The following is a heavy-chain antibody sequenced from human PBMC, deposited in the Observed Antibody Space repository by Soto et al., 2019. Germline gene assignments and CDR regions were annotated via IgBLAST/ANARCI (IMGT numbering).Heavy chain of an antibody. Sequence: EVRLVESGRGLVQPGGSLRLSCEASGFTFSSRWMTWVRQGPGKGLEWVAKIHEDKNAKDYVDSVKGRFTISRDNAKNSLYLQMNSLRDEDTAVYYCATHDGPAAAGLVLDFWGQGALVIVSS. J-gene: IGHJ4*02. CDR1: GFTFSSRW. CDR2: IHEDKNAK. V-gene: IGHV3-7*02. D-gene: IGHD6-25*01. CDR3: ATHDGPAAAGLVLDF.